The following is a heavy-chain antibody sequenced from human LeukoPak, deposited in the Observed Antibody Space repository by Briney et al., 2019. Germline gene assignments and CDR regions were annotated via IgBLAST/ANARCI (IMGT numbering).Heavy chain of an antibody. V-gene: IGHV3-48*03. CDR1: GFTFRSYE. CDR2: ISSSGSTM. D-gene: IGHD5-18*01. Sequence: GSLVLSCAASGFTFRSYEMNWVRPAPGKGLEWVSYISSSGSTMYYADSVKGRFTISRDNAKNSLYLQMNSLRAEDTAVYYCARVGYSYGLDYWGQGTLVTVSS. CDR3: ARVGYSYGLDY. J-gene: IGHJ4*02.